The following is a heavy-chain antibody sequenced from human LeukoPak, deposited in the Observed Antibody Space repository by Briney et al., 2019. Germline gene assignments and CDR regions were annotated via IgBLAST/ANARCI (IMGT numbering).Heavy chain of an antibody. CDR3: AKDFYRATMADAFDI. CDR2: ISGSGAST. Sequence: GGSLRLSCAASGFTFSSYAMNWRRQAPGKGLEWVSGISGSGASTYYADSVKGRFTISRDNSKNTLYLQMNSLRAEDTAVYYCAKDFYRATMADAFDIWGQGTMVTVSS. J-gene: IGHJ3*02. V-gene: IGHV3-23*01. CDR1: GFTFSSYA. D-gene: IGHD5-12*01.